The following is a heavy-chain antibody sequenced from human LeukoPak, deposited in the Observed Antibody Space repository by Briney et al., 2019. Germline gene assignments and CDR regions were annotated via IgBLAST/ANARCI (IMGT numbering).Heavy chain of an antibody. V-gene: IGHV3-21*01. J-gene: IGHJ4*02. CDR3: ARDLMWLVDY. CDR1: GFTFSSYS. Sequence: GGSLRLSCAASGFTFSSYSMNWVRQAPGKGLEWVSSISSSSSYIYYADSVKGRFTISRDNAKNSLYLQMNSLRTEDTSLYYCARDLMWLVDYWGQGVLVTVSS. CDR2: ISSSSSYI. D-gene: IGHD6-19*01.